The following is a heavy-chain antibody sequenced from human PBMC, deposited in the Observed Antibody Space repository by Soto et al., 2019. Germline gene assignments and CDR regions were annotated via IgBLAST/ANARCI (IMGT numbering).Heavy chain of an antibody. J-gene: IGHJ4*02. V-gene: IGHV3-23*01. D-gene: IGHD3-10*01. Sequence: GGSLRLSCAASGFTFSNYAMNWVRQAPGNGLEWVSVLSGGADSTYYADSVKGRFTISRDNSKNTLYLQMNSLRAEDTAVYYCARAPITVVRGLIVLFDYWGQGTLVTVSS. CDR3: ARAPITVVRGLIVLFDY. CDR2: LSGGADST. CDR1: GFTFSNYA.